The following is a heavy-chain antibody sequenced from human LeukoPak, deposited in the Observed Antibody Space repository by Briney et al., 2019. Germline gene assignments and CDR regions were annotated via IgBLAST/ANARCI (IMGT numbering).Heavy chain of an antibody. D-gene: IGHD2-21*02. CDR1: GFTVTNSY. V-gene: IGHV3-23*01. Sequence: AGGSLRLSCAASGFTVTNSYMSWVRQTPGKGLEWVSAISGSGGSTYYADSVKGRFTISRDNSKNTLYLQMNSLRAEDTAVYYCAKDSIVVVTAIWAGWFDPWGQGTLVTVSS. CDR3: AKDSIVVVTAIWAGWFDP. CDR2: ISGSGGST. J-gene: IGHJ5*02.